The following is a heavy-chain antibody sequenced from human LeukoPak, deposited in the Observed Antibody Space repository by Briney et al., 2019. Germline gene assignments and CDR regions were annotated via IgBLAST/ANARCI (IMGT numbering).Heavy chain of an antibody. CDR2: INHSGST. Sequence: SETLSLTCAVYGGSFSGCYWSWIRQPPGKGLEWIGEINHSGSTNYNPSLKSRVTISVDTSKNQFSLKLSSVTAADTAVYYCACNPGYCSGGSCYAWGQGTLVTVSS. J-gene: IGHJ5*02. CDR3: ACNPGYCSGGSCYA. V-gene: IGHV4-34*01. CDR1: GGSFSGCY. D-gene: IGHD2-15*01.